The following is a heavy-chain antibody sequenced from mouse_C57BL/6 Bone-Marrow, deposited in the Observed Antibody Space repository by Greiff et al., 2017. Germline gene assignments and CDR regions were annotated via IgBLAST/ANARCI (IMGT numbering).Heavy chain of an antibody. J-gene: IGHJ2*01. Sequence: QVQLKQPGAELVKPGASVKLSCKASGYTFTSYWMQWVKQRPGQGLEWIGEIDPSDSYTNYNQKFKGKATLTVDTSSSTAYMQLSSLTSEDSAVYYCARDYGSPFDYWGQGTTLTGSS. CDR3: ARDYGSPFDY. CDR2: IDPSDSYT. D-gene: IGHD1-1*01. CDR1: GYTFTSYW. V-gene: IGHV1-50*01.